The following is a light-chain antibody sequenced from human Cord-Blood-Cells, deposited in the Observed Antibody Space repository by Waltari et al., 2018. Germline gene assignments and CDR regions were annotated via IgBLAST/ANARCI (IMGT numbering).Light chain of an antibody. CDR1: QSLLHSNGYNY. V-gene: IGKV2-28*01. Sequence: DIVMTQSPLSLPVTPGEPASISCRSSQSLLHSNGYNYLDWYLQKPGQSPQLLIYLGSNRASGVPDRFSRSGSGTDFTLKISRVEAEYVGFYYCMQALQTPYTCGQGTKLEIK. CDR3: MQALQTPYT. CDR2: LGS. J-gene: IGKJ2*01.